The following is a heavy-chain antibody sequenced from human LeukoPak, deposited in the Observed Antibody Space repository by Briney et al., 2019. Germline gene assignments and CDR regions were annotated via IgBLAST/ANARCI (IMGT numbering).Heavy chain of an antibody. CDR2: ISAYNGNT. Sequence: ASVKVSCKASGYTFTSYGITWVRQAPGQGLEWMGWISAYNGNTNYAQKLQGRVTMTTDTSTSTAYMELRSLRSDDTAVYYCARGYSSSWSIQNWFDPWGQGTLVTVSS. J-gene: IGHJ5*02. V-gene: IGHV1-18*01. CDR3: ARGYSSSWSIQNWFDP. D-gene: IGHD6-13*01. CDR1: GYTFTSYG.